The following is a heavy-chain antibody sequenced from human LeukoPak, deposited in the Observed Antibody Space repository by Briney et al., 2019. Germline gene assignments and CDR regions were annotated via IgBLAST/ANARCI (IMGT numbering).Heavy chain of an antibody. CDR2: IWYDGSNK. V-gene: IGHV3-33*01. CDR1: GFTFSSYG. CDR3: ASDGSVVVTALDY. D-gene: IGHD2-21*02. Sequence: TGRSLRLSCAASGFTFSSYGMHWVRQAPGKGLEGVAVIWYDGSNKYYADSVKGRFTISRDNSKNTLYLQMNSLRAEDTAVYYCASDGSVVVTALDYWGQGTLVTVSS. J-gene: IGHJ4*02.